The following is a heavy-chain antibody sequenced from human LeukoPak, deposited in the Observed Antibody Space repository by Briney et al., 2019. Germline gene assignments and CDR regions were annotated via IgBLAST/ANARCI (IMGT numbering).Heavy chain of an antibody. CDR2: INPSGGST. CDR3: ARDLAAWADYSSSWYDWFDP. V-gene: IGHV1-46*01. Sequence: ASVKVSCKASGYILTSYYMHWVRQAPGQGLEWMGIINPSGGSTRYAQKFQGRVTMTGDTSTSTVYMELGSLRFEDTAMYYCARDLAAWADYSSSWYDWFDPWGQGTLVTVSS. J-gene: IGHJ5*02. CDR1: GYILTSYY. D-gene: IGHD6-13*01.